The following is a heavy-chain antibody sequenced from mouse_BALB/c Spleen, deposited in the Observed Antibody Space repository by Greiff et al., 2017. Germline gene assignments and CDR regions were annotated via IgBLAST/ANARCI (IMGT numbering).Heavy chain of an antibody. V-gene: IGHV1-4*02. J-gene: IGHJ3*01. CDR3: ASSGYGFAY. CDR1: GYTFTSYT. Sequence: VKLMESAAELARPGASVKMSCKASGYTFTSYTMHWVKQRPGQGLEWIGYINPSSGYTEYNQKFKDKTTLTADKSSSTAYMQLSSLTSEDSAVYYCASSGYGFAYWGQGTLVTVSA. CDR2: INPSSGYT. D-gene: IGHD1-2*01.